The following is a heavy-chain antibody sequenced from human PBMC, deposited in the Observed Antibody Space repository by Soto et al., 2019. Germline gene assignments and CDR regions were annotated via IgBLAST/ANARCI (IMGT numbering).Heavy chain of an antibody. D-gene: IGHD2-15*01. CDR3: ARDRYCSRGSCFLFYYGMDV. V-gene: IGHV1-18*01. J-gene: IGHJ6*02. Sequence: QVQLVQSGAEVKKPGASVKVSCKASGYTFTSYGISWVRQAPGQGLEWMGWISAYNGNTNYAQKLQGRVTMTTDTSTSTAYMELRSLRSDDTAVYYYARDRYCSRGSCFLFYYGMDVWGQGTTVTVSS. CDR1: GYTFTSYG. CDR2: ISAYNGNT.